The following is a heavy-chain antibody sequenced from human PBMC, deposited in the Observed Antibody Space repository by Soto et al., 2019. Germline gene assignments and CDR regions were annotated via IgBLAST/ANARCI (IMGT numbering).Heavy chain of an antibody. Sequence: ASVKVSCKASGYTFTSYGISWVRQAPGQGLEWMGWISAGNGNTKYSQKFQGRVTITRDTSASTAYMELSSLRSEDTAVYYCARESVVLRAFDIWGQGTMVTVSS. V-gene: IGHV1-18*04. CDR2: ISAGNGNT. J-gene: IGHJ3*02. CDR3: ARESVVLRAFDI. CDR1: GYTFTSYG. D-gene: IGHD2-15*01.